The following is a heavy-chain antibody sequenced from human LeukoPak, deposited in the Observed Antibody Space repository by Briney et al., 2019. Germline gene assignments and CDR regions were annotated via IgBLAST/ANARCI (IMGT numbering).Heavy chain of an antibody. CDR3: ARETHDQHVVDY. Sequence: ASVKVSCKASGYTFTGYYMHWVRQAPGQGLEWMGWINPNSGGTNYAQKFQGRVTMTRDTSISTAYMELSRLRSDDTAAYYCARETHDQHVVDYWGQGTLVTVSS. CDR1: GYTFTGYY. CDR2: INPNSGGT. D-gene: IGHD2-2*01. V-gene: IGHV1-2*02. J-gene: IGHJ4*02.